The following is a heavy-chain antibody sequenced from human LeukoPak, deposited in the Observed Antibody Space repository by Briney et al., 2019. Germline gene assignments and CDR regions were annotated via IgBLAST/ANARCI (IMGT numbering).Heavy chain of an antibody. CDR2: ISSSGSTI. CDR1: GFTFSNYA. J-gene: IGHJ4*02. Sequence: GGSLRLSCTASGFTFSNYAMSWVRQAPGKGLEWVSYISSSGSTIYYADSVKGRFTISRDNAKNSLYLQMNSLRAEDTAVYYCARDPRYSGSYSVYWGQGTLVTVSS. V-gene: IGHV3-11*01. CDR3: ARDPRYSGSYSVY. D-gene: IGHD1-26*01.